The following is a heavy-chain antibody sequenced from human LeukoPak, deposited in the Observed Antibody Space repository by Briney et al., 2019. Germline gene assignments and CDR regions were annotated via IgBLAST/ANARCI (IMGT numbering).Heavy chain of an antibody. CDR2: ISSSSSTI. Sequence: GGSLRLSCAASGFTFSSYSMNWVRQAPGKGLEWVSYISSSSSTIYYADSVKGRFTISRDNAKNSLYLQMNSLRAEDTAVYYCARDRGYSYVYYFDYWGQGTMVTVSS. CDR1: GFTFSSYS. V-gene: IGHV3-48*04. J-gene: IGHJ4*03. CDR3: ARDRGYSYVYYFDY. D-gene: IGHD5-18*01.